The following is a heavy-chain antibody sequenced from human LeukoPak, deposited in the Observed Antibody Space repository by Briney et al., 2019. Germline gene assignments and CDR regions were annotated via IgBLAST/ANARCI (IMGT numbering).Heavy chain of an antibody. J-gene: IGHJ4*02. CDR1: GFSFSNYG. Sequence: AGGSLRLSCAASGFSFSNYGFHWVRQAPGKGLDWVSAISYDGKNIHYADSVKGRFTISRVNSRNTVYLQMNSLRVEDTAVYYCAKTYSRESGYDFFFHYWGQGTRVTVSS. CDR3: AKTYSRESGYDFFFHY. CDR2: ISYDGKNI. V-gene: IGHV3-33*06. D-gene: IGHD5-12*01.